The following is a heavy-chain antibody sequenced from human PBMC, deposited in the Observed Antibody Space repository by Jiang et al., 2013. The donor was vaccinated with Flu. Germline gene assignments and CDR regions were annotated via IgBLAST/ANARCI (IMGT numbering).Heavy chain of an antibody. CDR2: IYPGDFDT. V-gene: IGHV5-51*01. J-gene: IGHJ1*01. D-gene: IGHD1-26*01. Sequence: SLKISCKGSGYSFTNYWIGWVRQMPGKGLEWMGIIYPGDFDTRYSPSFQGQVTISADKSISTAYLQWSSLRASDTAMYYCARAPIVGAIPAEYFLYWGQGTLVTVSS. CDR3: ARAPIVGAIPAEYFLY. CDR1: GYSFTNYW.